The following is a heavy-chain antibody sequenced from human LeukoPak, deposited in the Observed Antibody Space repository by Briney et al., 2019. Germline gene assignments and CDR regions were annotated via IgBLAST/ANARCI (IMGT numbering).Heavy chain of an antibody. CDR1: GGPISGYY. J-gene: IGHJ3*02. D-gene: IGHD3-10*01. Sequence: SETLSLTCSVSGGPISGYYWSWVRQPPGKGLESLGCISYSGDTKYNTSLKTRFSISIAISKNQFSLKLSSVTPADLPTYSLVRDFGAWNAFDRWGEGTKVTVCS. CDR2: ISYSGDT. V-gene: IGHV4-59*01. CDR3: VRDFGAWNAFDR.